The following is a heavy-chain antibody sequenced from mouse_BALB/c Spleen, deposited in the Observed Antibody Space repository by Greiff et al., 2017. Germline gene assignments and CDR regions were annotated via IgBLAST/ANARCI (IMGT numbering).Heavy chain of an antibody. CDR3: ARRGDRGGYFDY. CDR1: GYSITSDYA. Sequence: VQLKESGPGLVKPSQSLSLTCTVTGYSITSDYAWTWIRQFPGNKLEWMGYISYSGSTSYNPSLKSRISITRDTSKNQFFLQLNSVTTEDTATYYSARRGDRGGYFDYWGQGTTLTVSS. CDR2: ISYSGST. J-gene: IGHJ2*01. V-gene: IGHV3-2*02. D-gene: IGHD3-3*01.